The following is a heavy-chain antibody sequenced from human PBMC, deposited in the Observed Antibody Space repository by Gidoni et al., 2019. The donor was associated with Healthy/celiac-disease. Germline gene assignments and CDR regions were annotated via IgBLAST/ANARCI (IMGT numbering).Heavy chain of an antibody. D-gene: IGHD5-12*01. V-gene: IGHV3-9*01. J-gene: IGHJ4*02. CDR1: GFPFDDYA. CDR2: ITWNSGTI. Sequence: EVQLVESGGGLVQPGRSLRLSCAASGFPFDDYAMHWVRQAPGKGLEWVSGITWNSGTIGYADSVKGRFTISRDNAKNSLYLQMNSLTAEDTALYYCAKDRDGYTYLDYWGQGTLVTVSS. CDR3: AKDRDGYTYLDY.